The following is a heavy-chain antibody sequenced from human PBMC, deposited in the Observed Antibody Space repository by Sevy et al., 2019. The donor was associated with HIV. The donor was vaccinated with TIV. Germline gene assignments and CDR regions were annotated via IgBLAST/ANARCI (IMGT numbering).Heavy chain of an antibody. J-gene: IGHJ4*02. V-gene: IGHV3-7*01. D-gene: IGHD3-16*01. CDR1: GFTFSANW. CDR2: IKADGSDK. Sequence: GGSLRLSCAASGFTFSANWMNGVRQAPGKGLEWVANIKADGSDKYYVDSVEGRFIISRDNAKNLLFLQMNSLRVEDTAVYYCAHETFGRFESWGQGTLVTVSS. CDR3: AHETFGRFES.